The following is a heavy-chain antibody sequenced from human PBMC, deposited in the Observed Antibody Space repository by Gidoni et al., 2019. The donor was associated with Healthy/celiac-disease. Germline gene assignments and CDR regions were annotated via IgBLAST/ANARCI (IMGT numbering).Heavy chain of an antibody. CDR3: ARVLDQYSSFDY. V-gene: IGHV3-33*01. J-gene: IGHJ4*02. Sequence: LEWVAVIWYDGSNKYYADSVKGRFTISRDNSKNTLYLQMNSLRAEDTAVYYCARVLDQYSSFDYWGQGTLVTVSS. CDR2: IWYDGSNK. D-gene: IGHD6-6*01.